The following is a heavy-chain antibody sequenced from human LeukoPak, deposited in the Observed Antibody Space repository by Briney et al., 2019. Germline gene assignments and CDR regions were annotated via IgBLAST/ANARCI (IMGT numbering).Heavy chain of an antibody. V-gene: IGHV1-2*02. CDR3: ARGRPGEYFDY. CDR2: INPNSGGT. CDR1: GYTFTRYF. D-gene: IGHD3-10*01. J-gene: IGHJ4*02. Sequence: ASVKVSCKASGYTFTRYFMHWVRQAPGQGLEWMGWINPNSGGTSYLQNFQGRVTMTRDTSINTAYMDLSRLRSDDTAVYYCARGRPGEYFDYWGQGNLVTVSS.